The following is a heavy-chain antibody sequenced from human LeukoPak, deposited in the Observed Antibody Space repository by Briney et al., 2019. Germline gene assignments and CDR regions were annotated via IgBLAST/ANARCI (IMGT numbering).Heavy chain of an antibody. V-gene: IGHV3-66*01. Sequence: GGSLRLSCAAPGFSVSSNYMSWVRQAPGKGLEWVSVLYSGGSTYYADSVKGRFTISRDNSKNTLYLQMNSLRAEDTAVYYCARSPIAVAGQNTFDYWGPGALVTVSS. CDR2: LYSGGST. CDR1: GFSVSSNY. CDR3: ARSPIAVAGQNTFDY. D-gene: IGHD6-19*01. J-gene: IGHJ4*02.